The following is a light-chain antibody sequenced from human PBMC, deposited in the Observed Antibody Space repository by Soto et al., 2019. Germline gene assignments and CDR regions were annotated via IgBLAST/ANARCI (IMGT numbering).Light chain of an antibody. CDR3: QEYGSSRT. J-gene: IGKJ1*01. V-gene: IGKV3-20*01. CDR2: GAS. CDR1: QSVSSTY. Sequence: EVVLTQSPGTLSLSPGERATLSCRASQSVSSTYLVWYQQKPGQAPRLLMYGASSRATGIPDRFSGSGSGTDFTLTISRLEPEDFAVYYCQEYGSSRTFGQGTKVEIK.